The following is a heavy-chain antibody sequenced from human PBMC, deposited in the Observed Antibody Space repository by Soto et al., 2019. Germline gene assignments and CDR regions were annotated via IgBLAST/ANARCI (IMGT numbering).Heavy chain of an antibody. CDR2: IYYSGST. Sequence: PSETLSLTCTVSGGSISSSSYYWGWIRQPPGKGLEWIGSIYYSGSTYYNPSLKSRVTISVDTSKNQFSLKLSSVTAADTAVYYCARDFWSGEYYYYYGMDVWGQGTTVTVSS. CDR3: ARDFWSGEYYYYYGMDV. CDR1: GGSISSSSYY. D-gene: IGHD3-3*01. V-gene: IGHV4-39*02. J-gene: IGHJ6*02.